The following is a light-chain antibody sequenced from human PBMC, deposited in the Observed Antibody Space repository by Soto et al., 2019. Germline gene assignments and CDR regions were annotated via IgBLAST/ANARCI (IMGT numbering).Light chain of an antibody. CDR1: QSVSSN. V-gene: IGKV3-15*01. J-gene: IGKJ1*01. Sequence: EIVVTQSPATLSVSPGERATLSCRASQSVSSNLAWYQQKPGQAPRLLIYGASTRATGIPARFSGSGSGTEFTLTISSLQSEDFAVYYCPQYNNWPHPFGQVTMV. CDR3: PQYNNWPHP. CDR2: GAS.